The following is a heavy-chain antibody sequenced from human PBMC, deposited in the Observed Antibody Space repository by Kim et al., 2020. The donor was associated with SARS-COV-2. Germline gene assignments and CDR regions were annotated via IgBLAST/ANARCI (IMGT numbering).Heavy chain of an antibody. CDR3: ARGVQLDGPSNYYYYGMDV. D-gene: IGHD4-4*01. CDR2: MNPNSGNT. J-gene: IGHJ6*02. Sequence: ASVKVSCKASGYTFTSYDINWVRQATGQGLEWMGWMNPNSGNTGYAQKFQGRVTMTRNTSISTAYMELSSLRSEDTAVYYCARGVQLDGPSNYYYYGMDVWGQGTTVTVSS. V-gene: IGHV1-8*01. CDR1: GYTFTSYD.